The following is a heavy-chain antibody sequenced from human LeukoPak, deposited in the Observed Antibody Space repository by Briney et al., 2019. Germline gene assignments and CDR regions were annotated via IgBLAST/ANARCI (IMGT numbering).Heavy chain of an antibody. CDR2: ISYDGSNK. J-gene: IGHJ4*02. Sequence: PGRSLRLSCAASGFTFSSYAMHWVRQAPGKGLEWVAVISYDGSNKYYADSVKGRFTISRDNSKNTLYLQMGSLRAEDMAVYYCAFGPRVVVVPAVPLDYWGQGTLVTVSS. CDR3: AFGPRVVVVPAVPLDY. D-gene: IGHD2-2*01. V-gene: IGHV3-30*14. CDR1: GFTFSSYA.